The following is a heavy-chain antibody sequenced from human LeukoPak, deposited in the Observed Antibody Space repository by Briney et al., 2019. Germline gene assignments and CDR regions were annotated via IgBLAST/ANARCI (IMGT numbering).Heavy chain of an antibody. D-gene: IGHD3-10*01. Sequence: PGGSLRLSCAASGFTFSSYAMSWVRQAPGKGLEWVSSIDNSGGFTPYAESVKGRFTISRDNSKNTLYLQMNSLRAEDTAVYYCARESRHYGSGPDSDYYYGMDVWGQGTTVTVSS. CDR2: IDNSGGFT. CDR3: ARESRHYGSGPDSDYYYGMDV. CDR1: GFTFSSYA. V-gene: IGHV3-23*01. J-gene: IGHJ6*02.